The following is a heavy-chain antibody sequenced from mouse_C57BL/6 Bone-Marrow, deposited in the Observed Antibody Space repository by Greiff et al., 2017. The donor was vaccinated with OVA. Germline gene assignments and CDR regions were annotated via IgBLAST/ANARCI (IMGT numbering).Heavy chain of an antibody. CDR2: IHPSDSDT. CDR3: ALLDYDYDGFAD. J-gene: IGHJ3*01. Sequence: QVQLQQPGAELVKPGASVKVSCKASGYTFTSYWMHWVKQRPGQGLEWIGRIHPSDSDTTSNQKFKGKATLTVDKSSSTAYMQLSSLTSEDAAVYYCALLDYDYDGFADWGQGTLVTVSA. V-gene: IGHV1-74*01. D-gene: IGHD2-4*01. CDR1: GYTFTSYW.